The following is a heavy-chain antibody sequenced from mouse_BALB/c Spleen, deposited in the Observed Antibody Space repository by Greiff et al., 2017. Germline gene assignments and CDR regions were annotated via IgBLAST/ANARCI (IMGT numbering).Heavy chain of an antibody. CDR1: GYTFTDYN. J-gene: IGHJ3*01. Sequence: VQLQQSGPELVKPGASVKISCKASGYTFTDYNMHWVKQSHGKSLEWIGYIYPYNGGTGYNQKFKSKATLTVDNSSSTAYMELRSLTSEDSAVYYGARGPYDGSAWFAYWGQGTLVTVSA. V-gene: IGHV1S29*02. CDR3: ARGPYDGSAWFAY. CDR2: IYPYNGGT. D-gene: IGHD2-3*01.